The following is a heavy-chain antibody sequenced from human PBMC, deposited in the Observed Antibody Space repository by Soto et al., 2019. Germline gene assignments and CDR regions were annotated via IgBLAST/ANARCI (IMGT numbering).Heavy chain of an antibody. V-gene: IGHV4-4*02. J-gene: IGHJ6*02. CDR3: ARDDYIVVVPTSLGAMDV. Sequence: QVQLQESGPGLVKPSETLSLTCAVYGGSISSNKWWSWVRQPPGKGLEWIGEIYHSGSTNYNPSLKTRFTISMDKSTNQFSLKLTSVTAADSAVYYCARDDYIVVVPTSLGAMDVWGQGTTVTVSS. D-gene: IGHD2-2*01. CDR1: GGSISSNKW. CDR2: IYHSGST.